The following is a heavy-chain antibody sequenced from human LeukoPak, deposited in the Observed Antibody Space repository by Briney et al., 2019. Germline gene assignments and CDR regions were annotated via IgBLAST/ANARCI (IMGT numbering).Heavy chain of an antibody. V-gene: IGHV3-15*07. Sequence: GGSLRLSCAASGFTFSNYAMNWVRQAPGKGLEWVGRIKSKTDGGTTDYAAPVKGRFTISRDDSKNTLYLQMNSLKTEDTAVYYCTTDRTYDSSGYPFDYWGQGTLVTVSS. CDR1: GFTFSNYA. J-gene: IGHJ4*02. CDR3: TTDRTYDSSGYPFDY. CDR2: IKSKTDGGTT. D-gene: IGHD3-22*01.